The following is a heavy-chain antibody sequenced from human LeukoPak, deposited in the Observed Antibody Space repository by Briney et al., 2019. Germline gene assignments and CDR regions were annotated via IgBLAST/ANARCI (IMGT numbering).Heavy chain of an antibody. CDR2: ISSSSSYI. J-gene: IGHJ4*02. D-gene: IGHD3-22*01. CDR1: GFTFSSYS. V-gene: IGHV3-21*01. CDR3: ARAGVVARWYSSGYYFDY. Sequence: GGSLRLSCAASGFTFSSYSMNWVRLAPGKGLEWVSSISSSSSYIYYADSVKGRFTISRDNAKNSLYLQMNSLRAEDTAVYYCARAGVVARWYSSGYYFDYWGQGTLVTVSS.